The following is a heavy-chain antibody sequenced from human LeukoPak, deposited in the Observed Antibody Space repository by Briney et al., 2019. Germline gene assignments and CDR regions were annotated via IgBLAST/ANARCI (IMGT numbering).Heavy chain of an antibody. J-gene: IGHJ4*02. V-gene: IGHV3-53*01. D-gene: IGHD3-22*01. CDR2: IYSGGST. CDR1: GFTVSSNY. Sequence: GGSLRLSCAASGFTVSSNYMSWVRQAPGKGLEWVSVIYSGGSTYYADSVKGRFTISRDNSKNTLYLQMNSLRAEDTAVHYCASGYYDSSGYPFFDYWGQGTLVTVSP. CDR3: ASGYYDSSGYPFFDY.